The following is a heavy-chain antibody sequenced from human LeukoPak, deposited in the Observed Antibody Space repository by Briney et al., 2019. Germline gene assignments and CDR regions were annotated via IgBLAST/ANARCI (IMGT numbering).Heavy chain of an antibody. CDR2: INPNSGGT. D-gene: IGHD3-3*01. Sequence: ASVKVSCKASGYTFTGYYMHWVRQAPGQGLEWMGWINPNSGGTNYAQKFQGRVTMTRDTSISTAYMELSSLRSEDTAVYYCASGPLVVALEWSFDYWGQGTLVTVSS. V-gene: IGHV1-2*02. CDR3: ASGPLVVALEWSFDY. J-gene: IGHJ4*02. CDR1: GYTFTGYY.